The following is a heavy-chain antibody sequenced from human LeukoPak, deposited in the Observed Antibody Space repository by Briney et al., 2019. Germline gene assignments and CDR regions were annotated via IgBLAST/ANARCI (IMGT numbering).Heavy chain of an antibody. D-gene: IGHD3-3*01. V-gene: IGHV3-48*04. J-gene: IGHJ4*02. CDR2: ISSSGSTI. Sequence: GGSLGLSCAASGFTFSSYAMSWVRQAPGKGLEWVSYISSSGSTIYYADSVKGRFTISRDNAKNSLYLQMNSLRAEDTAVYYCARSRIFGVVIWGQGTLVTVSS. CDR1: GFTFSSYA. CDR3: ARSRIFGVVI.